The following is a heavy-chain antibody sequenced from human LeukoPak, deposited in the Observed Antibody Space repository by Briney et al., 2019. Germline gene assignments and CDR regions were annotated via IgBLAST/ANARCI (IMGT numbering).Heavy chain of an antibody. CDR2: IYHSGST. CDR3: ARITGTGGDYYYYYMDV. J-gene: IGHJ6*03. V-gene: IGHV4-34*01. D-gene: IGHD1-20*01. Sequence: PSETLSLTCAVYGGSFSGNYWSWIRQPPGKGLEWIGYIYHSGSTYYNPSLKSRVTISVDRSKNQFSLKLSSVTAADTAVYYCARITGTGGDYYYYYMDVWGKGTTITVSS. CDR1: GGSFSGNY.